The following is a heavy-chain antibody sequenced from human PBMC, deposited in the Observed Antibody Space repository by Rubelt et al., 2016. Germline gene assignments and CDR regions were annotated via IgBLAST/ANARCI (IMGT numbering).Heavy chain of an antibody. J-gene: IGHJ4*02. CDR1: GFTFSSYW. CDR2: IKQDGSGE. D-gene: IGHD1-7*01. Sequence: EVQLVESGGGLVQPGGSLRLSCAASGFTFSSYWMSWVRQAQGKGLEWVANIKQDGSGEYYVDSGKGRFTISRDNAKNSLYLQMNSLRAEDTAVYYCAREYNWNYPPTYYFDYWGQGTLVTVSS. CDR3: AREYNWNYPPTYYFDY. V-gene: IGHV3-7*01.